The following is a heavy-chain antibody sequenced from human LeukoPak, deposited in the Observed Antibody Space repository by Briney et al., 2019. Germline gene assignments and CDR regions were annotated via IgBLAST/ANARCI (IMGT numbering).Heavy chain of an antibody. D-gene: IGHD5-12*01. CDR2: ISSSGSTI. CDR1: GFTFSSYE. V-gene: IGHV3-48*03. Sequence: PGGSLRLSCAASGFTFSSYEMNWVRQAPGKGLEWVSYISSSGSTIYYADSVKGRFTISRDNAKNSLYLQMNSLRAEDTAVYYCARVRVVATIGLYYFDYWGQGTLVTVSS. J-gene: IGHJ4*02. CDR3: ARVRVVATIGLYYFDY.